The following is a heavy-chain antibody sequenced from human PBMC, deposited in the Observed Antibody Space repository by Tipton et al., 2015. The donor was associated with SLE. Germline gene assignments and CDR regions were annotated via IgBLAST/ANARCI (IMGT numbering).Heavy chain of an antibody. J-gene: IGHJ4*02. D-gene: IGHD3-10*01. CDR2: IYTSGST. CDR3: AGGDLELLFDY. V-gene: IGHV4-61*02. Sequence: TLSLTCTVSGGSISSGSYYWSWIRQPAGKGLEWIGRIYTSGSTNYNPSLKSRVTISVDTSKNQFSLKLSSVTAADTAVYYCAGGDLELLFDYWGQGTLVTVSS. CDR1: GGSISSGSYY.